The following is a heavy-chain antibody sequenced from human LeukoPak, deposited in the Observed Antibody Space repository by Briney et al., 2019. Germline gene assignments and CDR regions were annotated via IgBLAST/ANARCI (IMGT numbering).Heavy chain of an antibody. CDR1: GYTFTSYY. V-gene: IGHV1-46*01. J-gene: IGHJ4*02. D-gene: IGHD2-15*01. CDR3: ARGYCSGGSCSEGDDY. CDR2: INPSGGST. Sequence: GASVKVSCKASGYTFTSYYMHWVRQAPGQGLEWMGIINPSGGSTSYAQKFQGRVTMTRDTSTSTVYMELSSLRSEDTAVYYCARGYCSGGSCSEGDDYWGQGTLVTVSS.